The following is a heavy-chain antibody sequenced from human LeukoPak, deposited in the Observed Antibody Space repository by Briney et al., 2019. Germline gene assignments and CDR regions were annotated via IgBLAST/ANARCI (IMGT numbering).Heavy chain of an antibody. Sequence: GASVKVSCKASGYTFTSYGISWVRQAPGQGLEWMGWVSAYNGNTNYAQKLQGRVTMTTDTSTSTAYMELRSLRSDDTAVYYCARDVTRVAVAVLGHWGQGTLVTVSS. CDR3: ARDVTRVAVAVLGH. CDR2: VSAYNGNT. D-gene: IGHD6-19*01. J-gene: IGHJ4*02. CDR1: GYTFTSYG. V-gene: IGHV1-18*04.